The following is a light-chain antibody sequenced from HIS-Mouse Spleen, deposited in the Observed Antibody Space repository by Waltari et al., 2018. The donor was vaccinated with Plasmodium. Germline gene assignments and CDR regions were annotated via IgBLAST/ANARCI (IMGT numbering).Light chain of an antibody. CDR3: SSYAGSNNLV. Sequence: QSALTQPPSASGSPGQSVTISCTGTSSDVGGYNYVSWYQQHPGKAPKLMFYEVSKRPSGVPDRFSGSKSGHTASLTVSGLQAEDEADYYCSSYAGSNNLVFGGGTKLTVL. J-gene: IGLJ2*01. CDR1: SSDVGGYNY. CDR2: EVS. V-gene: IGLV2-8*01.